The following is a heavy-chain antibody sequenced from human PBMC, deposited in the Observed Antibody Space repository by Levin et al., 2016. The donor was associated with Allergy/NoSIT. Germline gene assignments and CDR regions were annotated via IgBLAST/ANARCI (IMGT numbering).Heavy chain of an antibody. Sequence: GGSLRLSCTVSGDSITSTSSYWGWIRQAPGKGLEWLSFISSSSATRHYADSVRGRFTISRDNAGNSVYLQMNSLRADDTAVYYCARDYDVSGFDLWGQGTLVTVSS. CDR1: GDSITSTSSY. J-gene: IGHJ5*02. V-gene: IGHV3-11*01. CDR3: ARDYDVSGFDL. D-gene: IGHD3-3*01. CDR2: ISSSSATR.